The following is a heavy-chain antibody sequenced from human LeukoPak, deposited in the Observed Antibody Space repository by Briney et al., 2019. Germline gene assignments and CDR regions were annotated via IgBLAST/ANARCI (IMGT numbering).Heavy chain of an antibody. D-gene: IGHD2-2*02. J-gene: IGHJ4*02. CDR2: IKQYGIEK. CDR3: ARPYTHH. CDR1: GFTLSNYW. Sequence: GGSLRLSCAASGFTLSNYWMSWVRQAPGKGLEWVANIKQYGIEKYYVDSVKGRFTISRDNAKNQLAVQMNRLRAEDPAVYYCARPYTHHWGQGTLVTASS. V-gene: IGHV3-7*01.